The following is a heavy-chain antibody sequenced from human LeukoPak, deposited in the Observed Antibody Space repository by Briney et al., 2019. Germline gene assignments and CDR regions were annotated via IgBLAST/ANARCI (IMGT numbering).Heavy chain of an antibody. CDR3: ARDASIAVRLSWYFDL. CDR1: GFTFSSYW. CDR2: INSDGSST. J-gene: IGHJ2*01. D-gene: IGHD6-6*01. Sequence: GGSLRLSCAASGFTFSSYWMHWVRQAPGKGLVWVSRINSDGSSTSYADPVKGRFTISRDNAKNTLYLQMNSLRAEDTAVYYCARDASIAVRLSWYFDLWGRGTLVTVSS. V-gene: IGHV3-74*01.